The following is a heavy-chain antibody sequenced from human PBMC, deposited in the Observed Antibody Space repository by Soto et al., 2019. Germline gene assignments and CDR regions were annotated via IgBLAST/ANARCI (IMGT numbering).Heavy chain of an antibody. CDR2: ISGTGGTT. J-gene: IGHJ6*02. CDR3: AKDLGDFWSGYYGGMDV. CDR1: GFIFSSYA. V-gene: IGHV3-23*01. D-gene: IGHD3-3*01. Sequence: EVQLLESGGGLLQPGGSLRLSCAASGFIFSSYAMTWVRQAPGKGLEWVSAISGTGGTTHYADSVKGRFTISRDNFKNTLYLQMNSLRAEDTAVYYCAKDLGDFWSGYYGGMDVWGQGTTVTVSS.